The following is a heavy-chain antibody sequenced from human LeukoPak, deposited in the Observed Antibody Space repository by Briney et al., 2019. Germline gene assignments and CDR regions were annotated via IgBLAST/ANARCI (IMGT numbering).Heavy chain of an antibody. Sequence: SETLSLTCAVYGGSFSGYYWSWIRQPPGKGLEWIGEINHSGSTNYNPSLKSRVTISVDTSKNQFSLKLSSVTAADTAVYYCARSPPRYYDYVWGSYRYDYWGQGTLVTVSS. CDR3: ARSPPRYYDYVWGSYRYDY. CDR2: INHSGST. V-gene: IGHV4-34*01. J-gene: IGHJ4*02. D-gene: IGHD3-16*02. CDR1: GGSFSGYY.